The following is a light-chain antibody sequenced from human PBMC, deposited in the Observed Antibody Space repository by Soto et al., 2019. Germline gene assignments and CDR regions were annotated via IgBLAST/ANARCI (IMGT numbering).Light chain of an antibody. CDR1: QDIRNF. Sequence: DIQMTQSPTSLSASVGDRVNIICRESQDIRNFVAWYQQKPGKAPKLLIYAAYTLQSGVPSRFSGSGSGTDFTLTINSLQPEDVATYSCQKYSSVPVFGPGTKVEIK. J-gene: IGKJ3*01. CDR2: AAY. CDR3: QKYSSVPV. V-gene: IGKV1-27*01.